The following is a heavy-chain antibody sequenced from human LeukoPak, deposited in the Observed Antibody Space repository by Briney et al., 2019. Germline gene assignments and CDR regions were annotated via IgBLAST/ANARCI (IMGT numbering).Heavy chain of an antibody. CDR2: ISGNSLQT. Sequence: GGSLRLSCAASGLTFSSSALSWVRQAPGKGLQWVSSISGNSLQTRYADSVKGRFTVSRDNSKNTLYLQMDSLRAEDTAIYYCTKDQGPDYGPLGSATHAYWGQGALVSVSS. J-gene: IGHJ4*02. D-gene: IGHD3-10*01. CDR1: GLTFSSSA. V-gene: IGHV3-23*01. CDR3: TKDQGPDYGPLGSATHAY.